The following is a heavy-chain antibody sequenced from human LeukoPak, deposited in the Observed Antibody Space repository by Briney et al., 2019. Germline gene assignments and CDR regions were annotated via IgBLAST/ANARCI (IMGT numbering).Heavy chain of an antibody. J-gene: IGHJ4*02. D-gene: IGHD3-3*01. V-gene: IGHV3-64*01. Sequence: GGSLRLSCAASGFTFSSYAMHWVRQAPGKGLEYVSAISSNGGSTYYANSVKGRFTISRDNSKNTLYLQMNSLRAEDTAVYYCAKDLHPVTIFGVVMDYWGQGTLVTVSS. CDR3: AKDLHPVTIFGVVMDY. CDR1: GFTFSSYA. CDR2: ISSNGGST.